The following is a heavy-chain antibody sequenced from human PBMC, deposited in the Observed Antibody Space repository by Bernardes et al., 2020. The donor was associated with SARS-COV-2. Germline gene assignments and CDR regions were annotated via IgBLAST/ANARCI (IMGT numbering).Heavy chain of an antibody. Sequence: GGSLRLSCAASGITFITYHMGWVRQTPGKGLEWVAVINPDGSRKYYIDSVKGRFTISRDNAKNSQSLQMNSLRVEDTAVYYCVSPTPTGDWDYWGQGTLVTVSS. CDR1: GITFITYH. J-gene: IGHJ4*02. CDR3: VSPTPTGDWDY. V-gene: IGHV3-7*01. CDR2: INPDGSRK. D-gene: IGHD7-27*01.